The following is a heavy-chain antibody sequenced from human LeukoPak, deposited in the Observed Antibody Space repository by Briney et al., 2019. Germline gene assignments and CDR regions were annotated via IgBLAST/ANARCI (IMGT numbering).Heavy chain of an antibody. CDR3: AKDLGHTSSSTREKLFDY. J-gene: IGHJ4*02. V-gene: IGHV3-23*01. Sequence: GGSLRLSCAASGFTFNTYGMSWVRQAPGKGLEWVSTISVSGGTTYYADSVKGRFTISRDNSKNTLYLQMNSLRTEDTSIYYCAKDLGHTSSSTREKLFDYWGQGTLVTVSS. CDR2: ISVSGGTT. D-gene: IGHD6-6*01. CDR1: GFTFNTYG.